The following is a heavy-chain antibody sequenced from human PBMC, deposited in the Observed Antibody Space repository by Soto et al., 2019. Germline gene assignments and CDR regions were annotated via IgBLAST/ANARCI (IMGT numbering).Heavy chain of an antibody. V-gene: IGHV2-5*02. CDR2: IYWDDDK. CDR3: AHSKIQLWPEQPIGQTRWFDP. CDR1: GFSLSTSGVG. D-gene: IGHD5-18*01. Sequence: QITLKESGPTLVKPTQTLTLTCTFSGFSLSTSGVGVGWIRQPPGKALEWLALIYWDDDKRYSPSLKSRLTITKDTSKNQGVLTMTTMDPVDTATYYCAHSKIQLWPEQPIGQTRWFDPWGQGTLVTVSS. J-gene: IGHJ5*02.